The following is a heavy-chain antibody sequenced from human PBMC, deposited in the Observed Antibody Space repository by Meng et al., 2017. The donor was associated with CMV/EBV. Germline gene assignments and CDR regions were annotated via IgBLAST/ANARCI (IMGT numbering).Heavy chain of an antibody. Sequence: QVQLQGSGPGRVKPSQTRSLTCTVSGGSISSGDYYWSWIRQPPGKGLEWIGYIYYSGSTYYNPSLKSRVTISVDTSKNQFSLKLSSVTAADTAVYYCARVTSRVAGAFDYWGQGTLVTVSS. CDR2: IYYSGST. V-gene: IGHV4-30-4*08. CDR3: ARVTSRVAGAFDY. D-gene: IGHD1-14*01. J-gene: IGHJ4*02. CDR1: GGSISSGDYY.